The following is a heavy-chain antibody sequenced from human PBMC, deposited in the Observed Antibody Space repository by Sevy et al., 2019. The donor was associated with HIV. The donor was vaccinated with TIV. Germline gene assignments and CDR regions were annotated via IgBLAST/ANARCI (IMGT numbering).Heavy chain of an antibody. CDR3: ARGGIVGATPDAFDI. J-gene: IGHJ3*02. D-gene: IGHD1-26*01. Sequence: ASVKVSCKASGGTFSSYAISWVRQAPGQGLEWMGGIIPIFGTANYAQKFQGRVTITADESTSTAYMELSSLRSEDTAVYYSARGGIVGATPDAFDIWGQGTMVTVSS. CDR2: IIPIFGTA. CDR1: GGTFSSYA. V-gene: IGHV1-69*13.